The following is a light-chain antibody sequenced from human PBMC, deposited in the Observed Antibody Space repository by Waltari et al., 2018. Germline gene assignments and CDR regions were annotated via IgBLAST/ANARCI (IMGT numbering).Light chain of an antibody. CDR1: QSVSSN. CDR3: QQYDNWPKT. V-gene: IGKV3-15*01. J-gene: IGKJ1*01. CDR2: AAS. Sequence: EIVMTQSPATLSVSPGERDTLSCRARQSVSSNLAWYQQKPGQSPRLLIYAASTRATGIPARFSGSGSGTEFTLTISSMQSEDFAVYFCQQYDNWPKTFGQGTKVEIK.